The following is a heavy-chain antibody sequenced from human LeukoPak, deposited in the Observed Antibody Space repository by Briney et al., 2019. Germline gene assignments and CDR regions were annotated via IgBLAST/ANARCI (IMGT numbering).Heavy chain of an antibody. Sequence: PGGSLRLSCAASGFVFSTHSMNWVRQAPGKGLEWVSWISSSSGDIYYADSVRGRFTISRDDAKNSLSLQMSGLRVEDTAVYYCARGYSDWLRWGQGTQVTVSS. D-gene: IGHD4-11*01. CDR3: ARGYSDWLR. CDR2: ISSSSGDI. V-gene: IGHV3-21*01. CDR1: GFVFSTHS. J-gene: IGHJ4*02.